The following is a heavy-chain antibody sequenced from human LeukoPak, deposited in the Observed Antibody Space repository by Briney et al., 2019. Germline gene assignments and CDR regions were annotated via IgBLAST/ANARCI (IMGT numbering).Heavy chain of an antibody. D-gene: IGHD2/OR15-2a*01. CDR1: GGSFSGYY. CDR2: INHSGST. Sequence: SETLSLTCAVYGGSFSGYYWSWIRQPPGKGLEWIGEINHSGSTNYNPSLKSRVTISVDTSKNQFSLKLSSVTAADTAVYYCARSRISRLDNWGQGTLVTVSS. V-gene: IGHV4-34*01. CDR3: ARSRISRLDN. J-gene: IGHJ4*02.